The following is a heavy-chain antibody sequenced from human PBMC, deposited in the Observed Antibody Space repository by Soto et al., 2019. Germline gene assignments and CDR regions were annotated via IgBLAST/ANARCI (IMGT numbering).Heavy chain of an antibody. CDR2: IYYSGST. D-gene: IGHD4-4*01. CDR3: ARDGYTVTPNYYYGMDV. CDR1: GGSISSGGYY. J-gene: IGHJ6*02. Sequence: SETLSLTCTVSGGSISSGGYYWSWIRQHPGKGLEWIGYIYYSGSTYYNPSLKSRVTISVDTSKNQFSLKLSSVTAADTAVYYCARDGYTVTPNYYYGMDVWGQGTTVTVSS. V-gene: IGHV4-31*03.